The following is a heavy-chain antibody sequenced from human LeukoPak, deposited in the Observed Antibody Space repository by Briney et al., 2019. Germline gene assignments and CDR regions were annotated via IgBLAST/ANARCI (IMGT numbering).Heavy chain of an antibody. CDR1: GFTFSSYS. CDR2: ISSSSSYI. D-gene: IGHD6-19*01. CDR3: ARAPVKVAVAGTYYFDY. Sequence: GGSLRLSCAASGFTFSSYSMNWVRQAPGKGLEWVSSISSSSSYIYYADSVKGRFTISRDNAKNSLYLQMNSLRAEDTAVYYCARAPVKVAVAGTYYFDYWGQGTLVTVSS. V-gene: IGHV3-21*01. J-gene: IGHJ4*02.